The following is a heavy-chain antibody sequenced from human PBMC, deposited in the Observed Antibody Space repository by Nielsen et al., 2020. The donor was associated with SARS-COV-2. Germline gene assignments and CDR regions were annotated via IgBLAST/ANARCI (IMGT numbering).Heavy chain of an antibody. CDR2: LPFDGSDA. Sequence: GESLKISCAAYGFTFSNYGMHWVRQAPGKGLEWVAVLPFDGSDAHYADSVEGRFSISRDNSDNTLFLQMNSLKIEDTAVYYCARQKRRELRDWFDPWGQGTLVTVSS. V-gene: IGHV3-30*03. D-gene: IGHD1-26*01. J-gene: IGHJ5*02. CDR1: GFTFSNYG. CDR3: ARQKRRELRDWFDP.